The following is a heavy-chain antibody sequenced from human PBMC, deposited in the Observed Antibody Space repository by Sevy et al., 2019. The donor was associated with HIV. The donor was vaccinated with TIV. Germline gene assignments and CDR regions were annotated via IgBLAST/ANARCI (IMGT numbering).Heavy chain of an antibody. V-gene: IGHV3-73*01. CDR3: TRAAPYDRGAFDI. CDR1: GFTFSGSA. CDR2: IRSKANSYAT. D-gene: IGHD3-22*01. Sequence: GGSLRLSCAASGFTFSGSAMHWVRQASGKGLEWVGRIRSKANSYATAYAASVKGRFTISRDDSKNTAYLQMNSLKTEETAVYYCTRAAPYDRGAFDIWGQGTMVTVSS. J-gene: IGHJ3*02.